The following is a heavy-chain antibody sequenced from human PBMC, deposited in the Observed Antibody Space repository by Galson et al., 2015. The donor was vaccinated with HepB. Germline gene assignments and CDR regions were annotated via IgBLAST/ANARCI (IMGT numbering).Heavy chain of an antibody. CDR1: GYTFTNYA. CDR2: INADNGNT. Sequence: SVKVSCKASGYTFTNYAIYWVRQAPGQRLEWMGWINADNGNTRYSQKFQGRVIISTDTSASIVYMELSSLRSEDTAVYYCARDSGRYYGAGSYYGRFDYWGQGTLVTVSS. J-gene: IGHJ4*02. CDR3: ARDSGRYYGAGSYYGRFDY. D-gene: IGHD3-10*01. V-gene: IGHV1-3*01.